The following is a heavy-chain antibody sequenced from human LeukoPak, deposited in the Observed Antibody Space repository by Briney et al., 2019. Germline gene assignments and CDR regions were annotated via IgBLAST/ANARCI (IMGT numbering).Heavy chain of an antibody. CDR2: IIPIFGTA. J-gene: IGHJ5*02. CDR1: GGTFSSYA. Sequence: SVKVSCKASGGTFSSYAISWARQAPGQGLEWVGGIIPIFGTANYAQKFQGRVTITADESTSTAYMELSSLRSEDTAVYYCARDHCSSTSCYTWNWFDPWGQGTLVTVSS. V-gene: IGHV1-69*01. CDR3: ARDHCSSTSCYTWNWFDP. D-gene: IGHD2-2*02.